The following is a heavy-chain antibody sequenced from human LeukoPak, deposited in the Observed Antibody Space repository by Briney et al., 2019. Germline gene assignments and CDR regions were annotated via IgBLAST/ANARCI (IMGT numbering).Heavy chain of an antibody. Sequence: NPSETLSLTCTVSGGSISSSSYYWGWIRQPPGKGLEWIGSIYYSGSTYYNPSLKSRVTISVDTSKNQFSLKLSSVTAADTAVYYCARDIADSSGYYGVFDYWGQGTLVTVSS. CDR1: GGSISSSSYY. CDR3: ARDIADSSGYYGVFDY. J-gene: IGHJ4*02. CDR2: IYYSGST. V-gene: IGHV4-39*07. D-gene: IGHD3-22*01.